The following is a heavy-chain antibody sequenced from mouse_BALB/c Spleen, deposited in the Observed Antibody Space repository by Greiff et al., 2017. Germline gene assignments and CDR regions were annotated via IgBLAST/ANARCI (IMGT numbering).Heavy chain of an antibody. Sequence: EVQRVESGPGLVKPSQSLSLTCSVTGYSITSGYYWNWIRQFPGNKLEWMGYISYDGSNNYNPSLKNRISITRDTSKNQFFLKLNSVTTEDTATYYCARDYDVLAYWGQGTLVTVSA. J-gene: IGHJ3*01. D-gene: IGHD2-12*01. V-gene: IGHV3-6*02. CDR2: ISYDGSN. CDR1: GYSITSGYY. CDR3: ARDYDVLAY.